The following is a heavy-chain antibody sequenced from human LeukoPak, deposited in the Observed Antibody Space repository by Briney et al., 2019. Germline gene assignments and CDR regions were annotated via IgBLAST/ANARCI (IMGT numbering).Heavy chain of an antibody. CDR3: ARKKLVARGYFDF. J-gene: IGHJ4*02. CDR1: GDSISNSGYY. CDR2: INHSGTT. Sequence: SETLSLTCTVSGDSISNSGYYWDWIRQSPGKGLEWIGSINHSGTTYYEPSLKSRVTMSVDASKNQFSLKLSSVTAADTTIYYCARKKLVARGYFDFWGRGIPVTVSS. V-gene: IGHV4-39*01. D-gene: IGHD6-13*01.